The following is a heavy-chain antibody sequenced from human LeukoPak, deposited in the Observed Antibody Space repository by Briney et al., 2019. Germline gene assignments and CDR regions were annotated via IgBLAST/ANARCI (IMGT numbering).Heavy chain of an antibody. Sequence: QSGGSLRLXCAASGFTFTSYGIHWVRQAPGKGLEWVAVIWYDGTNRYYGDSVKGRFTISRDNSKNTLYLQMNRLRAEDTAVYYCAKESYVWGSYRFSLDYWGQGTLVTVSS. CDR2: IWYDGTNR. V-gene: IGHV3-33*06. CDR3: AKESYVWGSYRFSLDY. D-gene: IGHD3-16*02. J-gene: IGHJ4*02. CDR1: GFTFTSYG.